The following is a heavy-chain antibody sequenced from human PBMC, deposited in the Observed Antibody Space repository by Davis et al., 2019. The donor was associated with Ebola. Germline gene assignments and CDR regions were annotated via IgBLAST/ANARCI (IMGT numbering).Heavy chain of an antibody. CDR1: GFTFSDYY. D-gene: IGHD3-10*01. Sequence: GESLKISCAASGFTFSDYYMSWIRQAPGKGLEWVSYISSSGSTIYYADSVKGRFTISRDNAKNSLYLQMNSLRAEDTAVYYCAREGTIRGVNFDYWGQGTLVTVSS. J-gene: IGHJ4*02. V-gene: IGHV3-11*04. CDR3: AREGTIRGVNFDY. CDR2: ISSSGSTI.